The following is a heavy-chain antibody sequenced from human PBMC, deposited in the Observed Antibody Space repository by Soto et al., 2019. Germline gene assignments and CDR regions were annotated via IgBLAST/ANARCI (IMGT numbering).Heavy chain of an antibody. CDR1: GGSFSGYY. CDR2: INHSGST. J-gene: IGHJ5*02. D-gene: IGHD6-13*01. V-gene: IGHV4-34*01. Sequence: SETLSLTCAVYGGSFSGYYWSWIRQPPGKGLEWIGEINHSGSTNYNPSLKSRVTISVDTSKNQFSLKLSSVTAADTAVYYCARGGVSIAAAGTSSWFDPWGQGTLVTVSS. CDR3: ARGGVSIAAAGTSSWFDP.